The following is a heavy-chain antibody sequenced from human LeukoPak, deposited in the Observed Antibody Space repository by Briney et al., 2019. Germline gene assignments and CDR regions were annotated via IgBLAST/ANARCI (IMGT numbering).Heavy chain of an antibody. CDR1: GYTFTXYG. V-gene: IGHV1-18*01. J-gene: IGHJ2*01. CDR3: ARDLRAGYFDL. CDR2: ISAYNGNT. Sequence: VKVSCKAXGYTFTXYGISWVRQAPGQGLEWMGWISAYNGNTNYAQKLQGRVTMTTDTSTSTAYMELRSLKSDDTAVYYCARDLRAGYFDLWGRGTLVTVSS.